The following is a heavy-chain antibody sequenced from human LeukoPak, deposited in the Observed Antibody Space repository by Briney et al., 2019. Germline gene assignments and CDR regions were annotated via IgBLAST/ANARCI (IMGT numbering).Heavy chain of an antibody. V-gene: IGHV3-9*03. J-gene: IGHJ4*02. D-gene: IGHD3-10*01. CDR3: AKDSDGSGSSSYFGY. Sequence: GGSLRLSCAASGFTFDDYAMHWVRQAPGKGLEWVSGISWNSGSIGYADSVKGRFTISRDNAKNSLYLQMNSLRAEDMALYYCAKDSDGSGSSSYFGYWGQGTLVTVSS. CDR1: GFTFDDYA. CDR2: ISWNSGSI.